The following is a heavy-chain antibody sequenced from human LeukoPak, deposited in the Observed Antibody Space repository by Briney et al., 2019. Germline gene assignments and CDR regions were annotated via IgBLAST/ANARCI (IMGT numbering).Heavy chain of an antibody. J-gene: IGHJ5*02. V-gene: IGHV1-24*01. D-gene: IGHD3-10*01. CDR2: FDPGDGET. Sequence: ASVKVSCKICGYTLTELSMHWVRHAPGKGLEGRGGFDPGDGETICAQKFQRRDTMTEDTSTDTAYMELSSLRSEDTAVYYCAMGGGVREATHGCDPGAQKTLVTVSS. CDR3: AMGGGVREATHGCDP. CDR1: GYTLTELS.